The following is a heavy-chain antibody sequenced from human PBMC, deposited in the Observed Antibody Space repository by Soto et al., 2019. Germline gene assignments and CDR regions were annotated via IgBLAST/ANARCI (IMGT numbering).Heavy chain of an antibody. CDR2: IYPGDSDT. V-gene: IGHV5-51*01. J-gene: IGHJ6*02. Sequence: PGESLKISCKGSGYSFTSYWIGWVRQMPGKGLEWMGIIYPGDSDTRYSPSFQGQVTISADKSISTAYLQWSSLKASDTAMYYCATSYCSSTSCHTYYYYYGMDVWGQGTRVTVSS. D-gene: IGHD2-2*01. CDR1: GYSFTSYW. CDR3: ATSYCSSTSCHTYYYYYGMDV.